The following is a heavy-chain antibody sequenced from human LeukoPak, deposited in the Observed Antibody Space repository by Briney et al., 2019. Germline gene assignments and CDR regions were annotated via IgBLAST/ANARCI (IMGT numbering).Heavy chain of an antibody. CDR3: ATSIYSGYDLDFDY. Sequence: GGSLRLSCAASGFTFSSYSMNWVRQAPGKGLEWVSYISSSSSPIYYADSVKGRFTISRDNAKNSLYLQMNSLRAEDTAVYYCATSIYSGYDLDFDYWGQGTLVTVSS. D-gene: IGHD5-12*01. CDR2: ISSSSSPI. V-gene: IGHV3-48*01. CDR1: GFTFSSYS. J-gene: IGHJ4*02.